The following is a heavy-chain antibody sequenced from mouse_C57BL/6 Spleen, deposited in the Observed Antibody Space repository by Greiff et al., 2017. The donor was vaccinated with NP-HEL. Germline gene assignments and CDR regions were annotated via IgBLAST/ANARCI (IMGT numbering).Heavy chain of an antibody. CDR2: ISDGGSYT. CDR3: AREDDYRPYYFDY. V-gene: IGHV5-4*01. D-gene: IGHD2-4*01. J-gene: IGHJ2*01. CDR1: GFTFSSYA. Sequence: EVQVVESGGGLVKPGGSLKLSCAASGFTFSSYAMSWVRQTPEKRLEWVATISDGGSYTYYPDNVKGRFTISRDNAKNHLYLQMSHLKSEDTAMYYCAREDDYRPYYFDYWGQGTTLTVSS.